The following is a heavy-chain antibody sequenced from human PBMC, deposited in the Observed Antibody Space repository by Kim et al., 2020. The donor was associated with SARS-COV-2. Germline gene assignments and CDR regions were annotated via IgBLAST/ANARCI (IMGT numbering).Heavy chain of an antibody. CDR2: FDPEDGET. CDR1: GYTLTELS. J-gene: IGHJ4*02. D-gene: IGHD5-12*01. Sequence: ASVKVSCKVSGYTLTELSMHWVRQAPGKGLEWMGGFDPEDGETIYAQKFQGRVTMTEDTSTDTAYMELSSLRSEDTAVYYCATPRRAYIVATTLDGFDYWGQGTLVTVSS. CDR3: ATPRRAYIVATTLDGFDY. V-gene: IGHV1-24*01.